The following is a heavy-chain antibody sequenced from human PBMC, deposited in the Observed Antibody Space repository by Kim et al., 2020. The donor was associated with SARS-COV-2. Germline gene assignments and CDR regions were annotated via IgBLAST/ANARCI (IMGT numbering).Heavy chain of an antibody. V-gene: IGHV4-34*01. CDR2: INHSGST. CDR1: GGSFSGYY. CDR3: ARVRFSSSWYDY. J-gene: IGHJ4*02. Sequence: SETLSLTCAVYGGSFSGYYWSWIRQPPGKGLEWIGEINHSGSTNYNPSLKSRVTISVDTSKNQFSLKLSSVTAADTAVYYCARVRFSSSWYDYWGQGTLV. D-gene: IGHD6-13*01.